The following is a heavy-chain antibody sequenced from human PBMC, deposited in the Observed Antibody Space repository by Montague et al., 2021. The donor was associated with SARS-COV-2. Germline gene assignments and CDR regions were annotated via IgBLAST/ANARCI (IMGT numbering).Heavy chain of an antibody. CDR2: ISYDRSNG. V-gene: IGHV3-30*04. CDR1: EFSFSTYA. Sequence: SLRLSCAASEFSFSTYAMHWVRQAPGKGLEWVATISYDRSNGNYADSVKGRFTISRDNSNKTLYLQMNSLRVEDTALYFCARSNSGYFKGIFDYWGQGTLVTVSS. J-gene: IGHJ4*02. CDR3: ARSNSGYFKGIFDY. D-gene: IGHD3-22*01.